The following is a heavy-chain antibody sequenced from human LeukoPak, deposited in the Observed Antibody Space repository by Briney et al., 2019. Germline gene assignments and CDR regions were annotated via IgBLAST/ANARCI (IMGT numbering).Heavy chain of an antibody. J-gene: IGHJ4*02. CDR3: ARDNYYSIDY. V-gene: IGHV3-21*01. D-gene: IGHD1-26*01. Sequence: GGSLRLSCAASGFTFSSYSMNWVRQAPGKGLEWVSSISSSSSYIYYADSVKGRFTISRDNAKNSLYLQMSGLGVDDTAVYYCARDNYYSIDYWGQGTLVTVSS. CDR2: ISSSSSYI. CDR1: GFTFSSYS.